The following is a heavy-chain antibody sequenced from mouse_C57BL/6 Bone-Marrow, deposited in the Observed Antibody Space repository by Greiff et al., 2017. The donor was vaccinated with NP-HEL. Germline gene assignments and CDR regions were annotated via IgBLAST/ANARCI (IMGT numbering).Heavy chain of an antibody. Sequence: VQLQQSGAELVRPGASVKLSCKASGYTFTDYYINWVKQRPGQGLEWIARIYPGSGNPYYNEKFKGKATLTAEKSSSTAYMQLSSLTSEDSAVYFCARGSNAYWGQGTLVTVSA. D-gene: IGHD2-5*01. CDR3: ARGSNAY. J-gene: IGHJ3*01. CDR2: IYPGSGNP. V-gene: IGHV1-76*01. CDR1: GYTFTDYY.